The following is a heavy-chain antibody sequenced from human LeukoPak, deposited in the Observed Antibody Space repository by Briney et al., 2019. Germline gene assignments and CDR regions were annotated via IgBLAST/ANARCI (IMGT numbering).Heavy chain of an antibody. J-gene: IGHJ4*02. CDR2: IDPSDSYT. D-gene: IGHD3-22*01. CDR1: GYSFTSYW. V-gene: IGHV5-10-1*01. CDR3: AYAVGDYDSFDC. Sequence: PGGSLRLSCKGSGYSFTSYWITWVRQMPGKGLEWMGTIDPSDSYTNYSPSFQGHVTISADKSISTAYLQWSSLKASDTAMYYCAYAVGDYDSFDCWGQGTLVTVSS.